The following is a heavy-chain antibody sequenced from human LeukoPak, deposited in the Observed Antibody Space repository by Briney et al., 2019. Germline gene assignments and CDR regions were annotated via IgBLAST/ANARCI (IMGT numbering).Heavy chain of an antibody. CDR2: IIPIFGTA. Sequence: GASVKVSCKASGGTFSSYAISWVRQAPGQGLEWMGGIIPIFGTANYAQKFQGRVTITADESTSTAYMELSSLRSEDTAVYYCARGGITGYYYGSGSYYNPLGYFDYWGQGTLVTVSS. D-gene: IGHD3-10*01. CDR3: ARGGITGYYYGSGSYYNPLGYFDY. CDR1: GGTFSSYA. V-gene: IGHV1-69*01. J-gene: IGHJ4*02.